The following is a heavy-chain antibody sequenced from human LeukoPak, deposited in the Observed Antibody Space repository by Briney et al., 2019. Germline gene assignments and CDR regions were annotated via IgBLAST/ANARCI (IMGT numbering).Heavy chain of an antibody. D-gene: IGHD1-26*01. J-gene: IGHJ4*02. CDR2: IYWNDEE. CDR1: GFSLRTSSMD. CDR3: AHRLKWGAYYFND. V-gene: IGHV2-5*01. Sequence: SGPTLVNPTQTLTLTCNFSGFSLRTSSMDVGWIRHPPGKALEWLALIYWNDEERYSPSLRSRLTITKDTSKNQVVFTMTNMDPVDTATYYCAHRLKWGAYYFNDWGPGTLVTVYS.